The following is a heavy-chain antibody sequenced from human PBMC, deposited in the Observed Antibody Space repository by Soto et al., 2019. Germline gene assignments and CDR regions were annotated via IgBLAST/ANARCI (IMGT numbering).Heavy chain of an antibody. J-gene: IGHJ4*02. CDR1: GFTFSSYA. CDR3: AKGYIDRRYFAFGPEVY. D-gene: IGHD3-9*01. Sequence: EIQLLESGGDLVQPGGSLRLSCAASGFTFSSYAMSWVRQAPGKGLEWVSSISGGGGRTYYAESVKGRFTISRDNSKNTRSLQLTSLRAEDKAVYYCAKGYIDRRYFAFGPEVYWGQGTLVTVSS. CDR2: ISGGGGRT. V-gene: IGHV3-23*01.